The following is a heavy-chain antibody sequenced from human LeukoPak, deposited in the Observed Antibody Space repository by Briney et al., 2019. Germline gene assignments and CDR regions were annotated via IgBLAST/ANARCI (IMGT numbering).Heavy chain of an antibody. CDR2: ISAYNGNT. V-gene: IGHV1-18*01. D-gene: IGHD3-10*01. J-gene: IGHJ4*02. CDR1: GYTFTNYG. Sequence: RASVKVSCKASGYTFTNYGISWVRQAPGQGLEWMGWISAYNGNTNYAQKLQGRVTMTTDTSTSTAYMELRSPRSDDTAVYYCARDVPIRYYYGSGSYYFDYWGQGTLVTVSS. CDR3: ARDVPIRYYYGSGSYYFDY.